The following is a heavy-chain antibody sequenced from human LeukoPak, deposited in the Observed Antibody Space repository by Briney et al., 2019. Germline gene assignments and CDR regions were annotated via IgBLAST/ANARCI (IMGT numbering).Heavy chain of an antibody. D-gene: IGHD1-26*01. J-gene: IGHJ4*02. CDR1: GFTFSSYG. V-gene: IGHV3-30*02. Sequence: GGSLRLSCAASGFTFSSYGMHWVRRAPAKGLGWVAFIRYDESKTFYGDSVKGRFTVSRDNSKNTLYLQMNSLRAEDTAVYYCAKSHLPNSYSGTYYCDYWGQGTQVTVSS. CDR2: IRYDESKT. CDR3: AKSHLPNSYSGTYYCDY.